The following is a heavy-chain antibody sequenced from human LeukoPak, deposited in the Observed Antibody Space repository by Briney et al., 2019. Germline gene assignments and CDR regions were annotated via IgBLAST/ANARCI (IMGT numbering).Heavy chain of an antibody. D-gene: IGHD6-19*01. CDR2: INIDGTST. J-gene: IGHJ4*02. CDR1: GFTFSRYV. CDR3: VRGSSGWYGIDY. V-gene: IGHV3-74*03. Sequence: GGSLRLSCVGSGFTFSRYVMNWVRQVPGKGLMCVSRINIDGTSTTYADSVKGRFTISRDNAKNALYLQMNSLRAEDTAVYYCVRGSSGWYGIDYWGQGALVDVSS.